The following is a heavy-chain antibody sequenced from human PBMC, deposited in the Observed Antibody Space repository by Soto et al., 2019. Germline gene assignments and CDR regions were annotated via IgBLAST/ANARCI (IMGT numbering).Heavy chain of an antibody. CDR3: ARGPTTLRGLDAFDI. J-gene: IGHJ3*02. Sequence: SETLSLTCTVSGGSISSGGYYWSWIRQRPGKGLEWIGYIYYSGSTYYNPSLKSRVTISVDTSKNQFSLKLSSVTAADTAVYYCARGPTTLRGLDAFDIWGQGTMVTVSS. D-gene: IGHD1-26*01. CDR1: GGSISSGGYY. CDR2: IYYSGST. V-gene: IGHV4-31*03.